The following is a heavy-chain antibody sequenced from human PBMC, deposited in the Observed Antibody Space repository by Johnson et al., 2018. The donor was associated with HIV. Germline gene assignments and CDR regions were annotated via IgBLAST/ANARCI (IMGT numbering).Heavy chain of an antibody. CDR3: VREEGNDILTRGDAFEI. V-gene: IGHV3-23*04. D-gene: IGHD3-9*01. CDR1: GFTFTYYA. Sequence: VQLVESGGGLVQPGGSLRLSCAASGFTFTYYAMSWVCQAPGKGLEWVSGISGSGGSTYYADSVKGRFTISRDNSKNSLYLQMNSLRAEDTAVYYCVREEGNDILTRGDAFEIWGQGTMVTVSS. CDR2: ISGSGGST. J-gene: IGHJ3*02.